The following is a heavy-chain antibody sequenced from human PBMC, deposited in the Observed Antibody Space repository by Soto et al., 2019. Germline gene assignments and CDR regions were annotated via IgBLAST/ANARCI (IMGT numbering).Heavy chain of an antibody. J-gene: IGHJ4*02. V-gene: IGHV4-61*01. CDR1: GGSVGSGSYY. CDR3: AGVIAVAGASDY. D-gene: IGHD6-19*01. CDR2: IYYSGST. Sequence: SETLSLTCTVSGGSVGSGSYYWSWIRQPPGKGLEWIGYIYYSGSTNYNPSLKSRVTISVDTSKNQFSLELSSVTAADTAVYYCAGVIAVAGASDYWGQGTLVTVSS.